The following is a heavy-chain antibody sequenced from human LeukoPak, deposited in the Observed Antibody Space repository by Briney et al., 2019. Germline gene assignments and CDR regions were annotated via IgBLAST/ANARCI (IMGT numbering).Heavy chain of an antibody. CDR3: ARGMSGYYGMDV. V-gene: IGHV3-74*01. CDR1: GFTFSSYW. J-gene: IGHJ6*02. CDR2: IKSDGSN. Sequence: PGGSLRLPCAASGFTFSSYWMHWVRQAPGKGLVWVSRIKSDGSNYYADSVKGRFTIFRDNAKNTLYLQMNSLRAEDTAVYYCARGMSGYYGMDVWGQGTTVTVSS.